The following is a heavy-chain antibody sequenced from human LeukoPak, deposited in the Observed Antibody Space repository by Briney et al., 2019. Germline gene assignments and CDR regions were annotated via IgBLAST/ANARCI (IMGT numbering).Heavy chain of an antibody. CDR2: IYTSGGT. D-gene: IGHD6-6*01. J-gene: IGHJ4*02. CDR1: GDSISSYY. CDR3: ARLTRLSTSPDRYYLDY. V-gene: IGHV4-4*09. Sequence: KPSETLSLTCTVSGDSISSYYWSWIRQPPGKGLEWIGYIYTSGGTNYIPSLKGRVTISIDTSKNQFSLKLSSVTAADSAVYYCARLTRLSTSPDRYYLDYWGQGTPVTVSS.